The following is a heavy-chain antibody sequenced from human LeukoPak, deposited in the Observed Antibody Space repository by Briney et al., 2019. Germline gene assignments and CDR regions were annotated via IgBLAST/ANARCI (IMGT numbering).Heavy chain of an antibody. V-gene: IGHV1-3*01. J-gene: IGHJ5*02. CDR2: INAGNGNT. D-gene: IGHD3-10*01. Sequence: ASVKVSCKASGYTFTSYAMHLVRQAPGQRLEWMGWINAGNGNTKYSQRFQGRVTITRDTSASTAYMELSSLRSEDTAVYCCARAPYTFGEHSQHNWFDPWGQGTLVTVSS. CDR1: GYTFTSYA. CDR3: ARAPYTFGEHSQHNWFDP.